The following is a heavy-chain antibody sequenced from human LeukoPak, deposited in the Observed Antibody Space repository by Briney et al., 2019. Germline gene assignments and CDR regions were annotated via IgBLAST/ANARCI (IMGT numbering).Heavy chain of an antibody. CDR1: GYTFATSW. V-gene: IGHV5-51*01. CDR3: ARLLSGRYYYNYFDP. Sequence: GESLKISCKASGYTFATSWIGWVRQLPGKGLVWMGIIYPADSDTRYSPSLQGQVTISADKSISTAYLQWNSLKASDTAMYYCARLLSGRYYYNYFDPWGKGTLVTVSS. CDR2: IYPADSDT. D-gene: IGHD1-26*01. J-gene: IGHJ5*02.